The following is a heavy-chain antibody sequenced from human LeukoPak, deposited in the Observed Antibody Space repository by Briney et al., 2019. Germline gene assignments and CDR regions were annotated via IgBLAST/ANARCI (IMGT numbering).Heavy chain of an antibody. J-gene: IGHJ1*01. V-gene: IGHV4-4*07. Sequence: SETLSLTCTVSGDSLRSYYWSWIRQPAGKGLEWIGLIYTSGTTNYNPSLKSRVTMSVDTSKHHFSLKLSSVTAADTAVYYCARDGGLRDLQHWGQGTLVIVSS. CDR1: GDSLRSYY. D-gene: IGHD5-12*01. CDR2: IYTSGTT. CDR3: ARDGGLRDLQH.